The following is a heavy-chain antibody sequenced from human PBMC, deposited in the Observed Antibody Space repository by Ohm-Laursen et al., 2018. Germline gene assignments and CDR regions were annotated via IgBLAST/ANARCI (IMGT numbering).Heavy chain of an antibody. Sequence: SLRLSCAASGLTFSSYAVSWVRQAPGKGLEWVSGIRGSGGSTYYADSVKGRFTISRDNSKNTLYLQMNSLRAEDTAVYYCAKPAYDYVWGSPFDYWGQGTLVTVSS. D-gene: IGHD3-16*01. V-gene: IGHV3-23*01. CDR3: AKPAYDYVWGSPFDY. CDR1: GLTFSSYA. J-gene: IGHJ4*02. CDR2: IRGSGGST.